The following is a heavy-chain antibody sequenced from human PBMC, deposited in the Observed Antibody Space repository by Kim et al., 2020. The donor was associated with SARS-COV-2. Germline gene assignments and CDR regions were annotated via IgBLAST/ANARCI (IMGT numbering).Heavy chain of an antibody. V-gene: IGHV3-7*01. CDR1: GFAFSSSW. CDR2: INQDGSVK. J-gene: IGHJ4*02. Sequence: GGSLRHSCAASGFAFSSSWMSWVRQAPGKGLEWVANINQDGSVKYCVDSVKGRFTFSRDNAENSLYLQMNSLRAEDTAVYFCARGSTYLIYWGQGTLVTV. CDR3: ARGSTYLIY. D-gene: IGHD2-2*01.